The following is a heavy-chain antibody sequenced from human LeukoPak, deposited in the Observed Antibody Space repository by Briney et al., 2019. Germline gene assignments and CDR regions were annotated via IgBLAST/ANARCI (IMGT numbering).Heavy chain of an antibody. V-gene: IGHV1-2*02. CDR1: GYTFTGYY. D-gene: IGHD3-22*01. CDR3: ARDYDSSGKSFDY. Sequence: ASVKVSCKASGYTFTGYYMHWVRQAPGQGLEWMGWINPNSGGTNYAQKFQGRVTMTRDTSISTAYMELSRLKSDDTAVYYCARDYDSSGKSFDYWGQGTLSPSPQ. J-gene: IGHJ4*02. CDR2: INPNSGGT.